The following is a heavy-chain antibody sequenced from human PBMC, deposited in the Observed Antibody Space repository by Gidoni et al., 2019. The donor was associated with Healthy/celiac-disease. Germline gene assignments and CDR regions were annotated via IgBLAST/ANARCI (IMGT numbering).Heavy chain of an antibody. CDR2: IYYRGST. CDR3: ARVGATPPTFDY. V-gene: IGHV4-59*01. CDR1: GGAISSYY. Sequence: QVQLQESGPGLEKPSETLSLTCTVSGGAISSYYWSWIRQPRGKGMELIGYIYYRGSTNLNTSLKSRVTISVDTSKNKFSLKLSADTAADTAVHYCARVGATPPTFDYWGQGTLVTVSS. D-gene: IGHD1-26*01. J-gene: IGHJ4*02.